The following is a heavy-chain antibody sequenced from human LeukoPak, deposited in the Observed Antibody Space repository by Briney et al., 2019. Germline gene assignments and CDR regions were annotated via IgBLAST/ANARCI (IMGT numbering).Heavy chain of an antibody. CDR2: ISYDGSNK. CDR1: GFTFSSYG. J-gene: IGHJ4*02. Sequence: GGSLRLSCAASGFTFSSYGMHWVRQAPGKGLEWVAVISYDGSNKYYADSVKGRFTISRDNSKNTPYLQMNSLRAEDTAVYYCAKDLVSLGDYGGYYFDYWGQGTLVTVSS. CDR3: AKDLVSLGDYGGYYFDY. D-gene: IGHD4-23*01. V-gene: IGHV3-30*18.